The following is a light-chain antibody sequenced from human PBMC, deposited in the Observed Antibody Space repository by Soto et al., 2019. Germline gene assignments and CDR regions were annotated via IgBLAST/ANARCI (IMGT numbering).Light chain of an antibody. CDR2: SNS. CDR1: SCTIGSYP. CDR3: ATWDDSLNGVM. J-gene: IGLJ3*02. Sequence: QLVLTQPPSASGTPGQTVTISCSGSSCTIGSYPVNWYQQLPGTAPKLLIYSNSQRPSGVPDRVSGSKSGTSASLAISGLQSDEEADYYCATWDDSLNGVMFGGGTKLTVL. V-gene: IGLV1-44*01.